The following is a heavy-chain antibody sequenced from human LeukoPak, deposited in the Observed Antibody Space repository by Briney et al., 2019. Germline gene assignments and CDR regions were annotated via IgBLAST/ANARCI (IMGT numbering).Heavy chain of an antibody. CDR2: IIPMSGTV. Sequence: ASVKVSCKASGGTFTSYTVSWVRQAPGQGLEWMGRIIPMSGTVKYAQKFQGRVTITTDESTSTAYMELSSLRSEDTAVYYCATTDYWGQVTLVTVSS. CDR1: GGTFTSYT. V-gene: IGHV1-69*05. J-gene: IGHJ4*02. CDR3: ATTDY.